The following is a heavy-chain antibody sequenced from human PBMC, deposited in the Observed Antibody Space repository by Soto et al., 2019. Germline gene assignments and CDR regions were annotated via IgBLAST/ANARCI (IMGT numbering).Heavy chain of an antibody. Sequence: ASVKVSCKASGYTFITSYYTHWVRQAPGQGLEWMGIINPTGTMTKYSERFQGRLTMTRDTSTSTDYMELSTLTSEDTAVYFCPRDTGYDHDAFDIWVQGKMVTVSS. CDR3: PRDTGYDHDAFDI. CDR2: INPTGTMT. J-gene: IGHJ3*02. V-gene: IGHV1-46*01. CDR1: GYTFITSYY. D-gene: IGHD5-12*01.